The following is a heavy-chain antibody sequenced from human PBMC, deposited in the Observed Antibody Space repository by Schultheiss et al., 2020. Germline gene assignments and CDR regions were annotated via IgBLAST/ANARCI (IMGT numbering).Heavy chain of an antibody. V-gene: IGHV3-66*01. CDR2: IYTGGGT. CDR3: AREAEDNCGGDCYSNDY. J-gene: IGHJ4*02. CDR1: GFTVSSTS. D-gene: IGHD2-21*02. Sequence: GGSLRLSCAASGFTVSSTSMTWVRQAPGKGLDWVSVIYTGGGTYYADSVKGRFTFSRDNSKNTLYLQMNSLRAEDTAVYYCAREAEDNCGGDCYSNDYWGQGTLVTVSS.